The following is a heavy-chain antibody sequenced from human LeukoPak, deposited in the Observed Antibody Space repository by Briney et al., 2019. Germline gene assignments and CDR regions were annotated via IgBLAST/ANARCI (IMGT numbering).Heavy chain of an antibody. CDR3: ARSGVVVTFFFDY. CDR2: IYHSGST. D-gene: IGHD3-22*01. J-gene: IGHJ4*02. CDR1: GYSISSGYY. Sequence: SETLSLTCTVSGYSISSGYYWGWIRQSPGKGLEWIGSIYHSGSTYYNPSLKSRVTMSVDTSKNHFSLTVSSVTAADTAVYYCARSGVVVTFFFDYWGQGTLVTVSS. V-gene: IGHV4-38-2*02.